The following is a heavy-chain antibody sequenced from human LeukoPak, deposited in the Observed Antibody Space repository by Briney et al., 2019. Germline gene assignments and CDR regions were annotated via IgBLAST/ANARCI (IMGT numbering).Heavy chain of an antibody. CDR2: INPNSGGT. CDR3: ARETPLAAAMNGAMDV. D-gene: IGHD2-2*01. CDR1: GYTFTGYY. Sequence: ASVKVSCKASGYTFTGYYMHWVRQAPGQGLEWMGWINPNSGGTSYAQKFQGRVTMTRDTSISTAYMELSRLRSDDTAVYCCARETPLAAAMNGAMDVWGQGTTVTVSS. J-gene: IGHJ6*02. V-gene: IGHV1-2*02.